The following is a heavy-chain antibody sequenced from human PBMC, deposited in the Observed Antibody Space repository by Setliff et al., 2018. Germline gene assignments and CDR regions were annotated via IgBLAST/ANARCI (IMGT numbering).Heavy chain of an antibody. CDR3: ARLRGAFDY. D-gene: IGHD3-16*01. CDR1: GYSISSGYY. CDR2: VRHRGGT. V-gene: IGHV4-38-2*01. Sequence: SETLSLTCAVSGYSISSGYYWGWIRQPPGKGLEWLGSVRHRGGTYYNPSLKSRVTISVDTSKNQFSLRLNSATAADTAVYYCARLRGAFDYWGQGTLGTVSS. J-gene: IGHJ4*02.